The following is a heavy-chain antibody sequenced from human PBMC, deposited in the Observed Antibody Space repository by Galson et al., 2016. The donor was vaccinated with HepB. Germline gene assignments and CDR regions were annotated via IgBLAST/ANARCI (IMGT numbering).Heavy chain of an antibody. D-gene: IGHD6-19*01. Sequence: SLRLSCAASGFTFSDSAMGWVRQAPGKGLEWVSSINIGGDSTYYADSVKGRFTISRDNSKNTVYLQMNSLRAEDTALYYCAKDSPYSSGWSTYWGQGTLVTVSS. CDR3: AKDSPYSSGWSTY. V-gene: IGHV3-23*01. CDR2: INIGGDST. CDR1: GFTFSDSA. J-gene: IGHJ4*02.